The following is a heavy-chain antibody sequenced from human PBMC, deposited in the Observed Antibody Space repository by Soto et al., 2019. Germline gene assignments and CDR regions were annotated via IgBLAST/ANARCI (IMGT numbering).Heavy chain of an antibody. Sequence: SKEPGYAITSSCRSSVRQETGQGLEWMGWISAYNGNTNYAQKLQGRVTMTTDTSTSTAYMELRSLRSDDTAVYYCARDFTKGYSYGLIDYWGQGTLVTVS. V-gene: IGHV1-18*01. CDR1: GYAITSSC. CDR2: ISAYNGNT. D-gene: IGHD5-18*01. J-gene: IGHJ4*02. CDR3: ARDFTKGYSYGLIDY.